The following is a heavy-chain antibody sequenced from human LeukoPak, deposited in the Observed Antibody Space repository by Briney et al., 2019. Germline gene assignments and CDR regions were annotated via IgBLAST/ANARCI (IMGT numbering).Heavy chain of an antibody. CDR3: VRAPPGTGWLIDH. CDR1: GFAFSNYG. Sequence: GGSLRLSCAASGFAFSNYGMLWVRQATGKGLEWVSAINTAADTYYPDSVKGQFTISRENAKSSLYLQMNSLRVGDTAVYYCVRAPPGTGWLIDHWGQGTLVAVSS. CDR2: INTAADT. D-gene: IGHD6-19*01. V-gene: IGHV3-13*04. J-gene: IGHJ4*02.